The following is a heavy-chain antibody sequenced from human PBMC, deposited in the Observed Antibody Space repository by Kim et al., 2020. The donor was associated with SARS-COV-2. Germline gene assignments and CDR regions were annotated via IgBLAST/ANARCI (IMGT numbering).Heavy chain of an antibody. CDR2: INHSGST. CDR3: ARGGGIVVVPALPEGWFDP. D-gene: IGHD2-2*01. Sequence: SETLSLTCAVYGGSFSGYYWSWIRQPPGKGLEWIGEINHSGSTNYNPSLKSRVTISVDTSKNQFSLKLSSVTAADTAVYYCARGGGIVVVPALPEGWFDPWGQGTLVTVSS. V-gene: IGHV4-34*01. CDR1: GGSFSGYY. J-gene: IGHJ5*02.